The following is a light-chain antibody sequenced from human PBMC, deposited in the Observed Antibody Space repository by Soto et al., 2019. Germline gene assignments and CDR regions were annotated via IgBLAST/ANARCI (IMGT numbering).Light chain of an antibody. CDR1: QTISNY. J-gene: IGKJ1*01. Sequence: DIQMTQSPSSLSASVGDRVTITSRASQTISNYLNWYQQKPGKAPKLLIYAASTLQSGVPSKYSASGSGTDFTLIISSLQPEDFATYYCQQTYNTPWTFGQGTKVEIK. V-gene: IGKV1-39*01. CDR2: AAS. CDR3: QQTYNTPWT.